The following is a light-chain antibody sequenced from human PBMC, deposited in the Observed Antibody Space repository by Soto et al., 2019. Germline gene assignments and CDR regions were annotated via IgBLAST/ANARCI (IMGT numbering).Light chain of an antibody. CDR3: IQDYNHPHP. CDR1: QGIRSE. CDR2: TAS. V-gene: IGKV1-6*01. Sequence: IQVAQAPSSLSASVGERVTITCRASQGIRSELGWYQQKPGKAPNLLIYTASTLQSGVPSRFSGSGSGTDFTLTISSLQPEDFAPYYCIQDYNHPHPFGGGTKVDIK. J-gene: IGKJ4*01.